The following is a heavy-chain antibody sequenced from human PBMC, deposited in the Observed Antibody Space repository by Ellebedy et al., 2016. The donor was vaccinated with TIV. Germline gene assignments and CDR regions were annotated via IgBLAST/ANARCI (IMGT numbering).Heavy chain of an antibody. D-gene: IGHD3-10*01. CDR3: ARHGGKYGSGSYSAFDI. J-gene: IGHJ3*02. CDR2: IYYSGST. V-gene: IGHV4-59*08. Sequence: MPSETLSFTCTVSGGSISSYYWSWIRQPPGKGLEWIGYIYYSGSTNYNTSLKSRVTISVDTSKNQFSLKLSSVTAADTAVYYCARHGGKYGSGSYSAFDIWGQGTMVTVSS. CDR1: GGSISSYY.